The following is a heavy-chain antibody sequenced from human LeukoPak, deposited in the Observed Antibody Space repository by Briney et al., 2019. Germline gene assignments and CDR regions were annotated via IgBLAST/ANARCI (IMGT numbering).Heavy chain of an antibody. J-gene: IGHJ4*02. Sequence: ASVKVSCKASGYTFTSYYMHWVRQAPGQGLEWMGIINPSGGSTSYAQKFQGRVTMTRDMSTSTVYMELSSLRSEDTAVYYCAREHIVVVTATRRFDYWGQGTLVTVSS. CDR2: INPSGGST. CDR1: GYTFTSYY. V-gene: IGHV1-46*01. CDR3: AREHIVVVTATRRFDY. D-gene: IGHD2-21*02.